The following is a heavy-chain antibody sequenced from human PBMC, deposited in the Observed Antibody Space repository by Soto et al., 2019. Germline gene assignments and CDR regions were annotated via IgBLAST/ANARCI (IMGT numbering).Heavy chain of an antibody. CDR3: ALGGIAGAAGAFDI. CDR1: GGTFRSYT. CDR2: ISTILGIA. Sequence: QVQLVQSGAEVKKPGSSVKVSCKASGGTFRSYTISWVRQAPGQGLEWMGRISTILGIANYAQKFQGRVTITAYKSTSTDYMELRSLRSEDTAVYYCALGGIAGAAGAFDIWGQGTLVTVSS. V-gene: IGHV1-69*02. D-gene: IGHD6-19*01. J-gene: IGHJ3*02.